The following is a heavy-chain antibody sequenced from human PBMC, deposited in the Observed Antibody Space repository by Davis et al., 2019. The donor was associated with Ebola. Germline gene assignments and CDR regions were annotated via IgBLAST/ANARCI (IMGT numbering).Heavy chain of an antibody. CDR1: GFTFSSYG. V-gene: IGHV3-30*18. Sequence: PGGSLRLSCAASGFTFSSYGMHWVRQAPGKGLEWVAVISYDGSNKYYADSVKGRFTISRDNSKNTLYLQMNSLRAEDTAVYYCAKDGGLLWFGELLYQNYYGMDVWGQGTTVTVSS. CDR3: AKDGGLLWFGELLYQNYYGMDV. CDR2: ISYDGSNK. J-gene: IGHJ6*02. D-gene: IGHD3-10*01.